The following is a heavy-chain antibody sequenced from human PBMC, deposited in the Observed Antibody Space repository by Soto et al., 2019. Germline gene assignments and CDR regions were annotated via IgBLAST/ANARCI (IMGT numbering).Heavy chain of an antibody. CDR1: GFTFSSYA. Sequence: EVQLLESGGGLVQPGGSLRLSCAASGFTFSSYAMSWVRQAPGKGLEWVSAISGSGGSTYYADSVKGRFTISRDNSKNTLYLQMNSLRAEDTAVYYCAKASIAVAGTRVLDYFQHWGQGTLVTVSS. V-gene: IGHV3-23*01. J-gene: IGHJ1*01. CDR3: AKASIAVAGTRVLDYFQH. D-gene: IGHD6-19*01. CDR2: ISGSGGST.